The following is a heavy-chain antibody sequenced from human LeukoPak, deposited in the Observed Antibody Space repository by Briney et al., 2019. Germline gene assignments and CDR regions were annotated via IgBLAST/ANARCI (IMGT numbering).Heavy chain of an antibody. J-gene: IGHJ4*02. V-gene: IGHV3-23*01. Sequence: GGSLRLSCAASGFAFGSYAMGWVRQAPGKGLEWVSAISGSDDSTYYADSVKGRFTTSRDKSKNTLYLQMNSLRAEDTAVYYCARLNFGDDYWGQGTLVTVSS. D-gene: IGHD4-17*01. CDR2: ISGSDDST. CDR3: ARLNFGDDY. CDR1: GFAFGSYA.